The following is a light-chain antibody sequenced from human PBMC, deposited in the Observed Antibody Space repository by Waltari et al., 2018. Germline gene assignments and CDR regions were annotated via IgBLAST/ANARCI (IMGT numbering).Light chain of an antibody. J-gene: IGLJ2*01. V-gene: IGLV3-21*04. CDR3: QVWDSKSYHVI. CDR2: QDI. Sequence: YPQMPGQAPVWVMYQDISLPSGIPERFSGSNSGSTATLTISRVEAVDEADYYCQVWDSKSYHVIFGGGTKLTVL.